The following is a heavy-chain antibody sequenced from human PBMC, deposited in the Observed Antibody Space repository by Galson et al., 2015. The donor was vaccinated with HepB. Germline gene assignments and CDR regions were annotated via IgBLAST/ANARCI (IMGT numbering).Heavy chain of an antibody. V-gene: IGHV3-23*01. D-gene: IGHD1-26*01. CDR2: ISVSGGST. CDR3: AKRRGGSYYDAFDI. CDR1: GFTFSSYA. J-gene: IGHJ3*02. Sequence: SLRLSCAASGFTFSSYAMSWVRQAPGKGLEWVSAISVSGGSTYYADSVKGRFTVSRDNSKNTLYLQMNSLRAEDTALYYCAKRRGGSYYDAFDIWGQGTMATVSS.